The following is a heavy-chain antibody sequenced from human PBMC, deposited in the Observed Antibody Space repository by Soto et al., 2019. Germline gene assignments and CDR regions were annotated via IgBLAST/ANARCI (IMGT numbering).Heavy chain of an antibody. V-gene: IGHV4-31*03. Sequence: QVQLQESGPGLVKPSQTLSLTCTVSGGSISSGGYYWSWIRQHPGKGLEWIGYIYYSGSTYYNPSLKTRVTISVDTSKNQFSLKLSSVTAADTAVYYCARDRIAAAGTDYWGQGTLVTVSS. D-gene: IGHD6-13*01. CDR1: GGSISSGGYY. J-gene: IGHJ4*02. CDR2: IYYSGST. CDR3: ARDRIAAAGTDY.